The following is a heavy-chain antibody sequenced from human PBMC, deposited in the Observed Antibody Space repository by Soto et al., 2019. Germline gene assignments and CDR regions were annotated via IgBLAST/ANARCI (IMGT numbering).Heavy chain of an antibody. J-gene: IGHJ4*02. CDR3: AAGVDYYASSGYTSSS. D-gene: IGHD3-22*01. CDR1: GGSISSGGYS. V-gene: IGHV4-30-2*01. CDR2: IYHSGST. Sequence: SETLSLTCAVSGGSISSGGYSWSWIRQPPGKGLEWIGYIYHSGSTYYNPSLKSRVTISVDRSKNQFSLKLSSVTAADTAVYYCAAGVDYYASSGYTSSSWGQRTLVPVSS.